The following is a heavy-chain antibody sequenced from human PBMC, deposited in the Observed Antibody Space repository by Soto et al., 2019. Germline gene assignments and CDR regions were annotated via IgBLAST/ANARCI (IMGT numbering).Heavy chain of an antibody. V-gene: IGHV6-1*01. CDR1: GDSVSSNSAA. CDR3: ARGKGGDTIFGVVIIPDFFDY. D-gene: IGHD3-3*01. J-gene: IGHJ4*02. CDR2: TYYRSKWYN. Sequence: SQTLSLTCAISGDSVSSNSAAWNWIRQSPSRGLEWLGRTYYRSKWYNDYAVSVKSRITINPDTSKNQFSLQLNSVTPEDTAVYYCARGKGGDTIFGVVIIPDFFDYWGQGTLVTVSS.